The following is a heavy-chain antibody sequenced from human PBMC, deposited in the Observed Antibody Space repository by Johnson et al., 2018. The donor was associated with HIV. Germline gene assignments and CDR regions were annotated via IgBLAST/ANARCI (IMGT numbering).Heavy chain of an antibody. Sequence: VQLVESGGGVARPGGSLRLSCEASGFSFDEYDMSWVRQAPGKGLAWVSAISGICVSPFYAVSVQVRFTISRDNSKNTLYLQMNSLRAEDTAVYYCARQRGRDAFDIWGQGTMVTVSS. V-gene: IGHV3-23*04. J-gene: IGHJ3*02. D-gene: IGHD3-16*01. CDR3: ARQRGRDAFDI. CDR2: ISGICVSP. CDR1: GFSFDEYD.